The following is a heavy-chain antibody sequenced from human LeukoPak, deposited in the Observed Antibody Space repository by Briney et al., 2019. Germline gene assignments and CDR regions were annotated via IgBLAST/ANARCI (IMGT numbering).Heavy chain of an antibody. D-gene: IGHD4-17*01. CDR3: ARPSDGHYAQGGYFDY. CDR2: IWYDGSHL. Sequence: GRSVKLSCAASGFTFSSYAMHWVRRAPGRGLEWVPVIWYDGSHLYYADYVLGRFTISRDNSKNTLYLQMNSLRVDDTAVYYCARPSDGHYAQGGYFDYWGQGALVTVSS. V-gene: IGHV3-33*01. CDR1: GFTFSSYA. J-gene: IGHJ4*02.